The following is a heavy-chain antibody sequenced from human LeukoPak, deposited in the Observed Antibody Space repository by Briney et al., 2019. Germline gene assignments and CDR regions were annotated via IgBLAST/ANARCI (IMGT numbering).Heavy chain of an antibody. J-gene: IGHJ4*02. Sequence: PGGSLTLSCAASGFTFNSFGMRWVGQAPGKGLAWVSAISRSGVSTYYAASVKGRFTISRDNSKNTLYLQMNSLRAENTAVYYCAKVFGVTAYLHWGKETLVTVSS. D-gene: IGHD2-21*02. CDR2: ISRSGVST. CDR3: AKVFGVTAYLH. V-gene: IGHV3-23*01. CDR1: GFTFNSFG.